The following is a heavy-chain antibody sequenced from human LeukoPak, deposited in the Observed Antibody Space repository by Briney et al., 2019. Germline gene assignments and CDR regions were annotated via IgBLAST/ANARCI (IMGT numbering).Heavy chain of an antibody. CDR1: GGSISSYY. V-gene: IGHV4-59*01. CDR3: AGLYGSGSYYIDY. J-gene: IGHJ4*02. CDR2: IYYSGST. Sequence: SETLSLTCTVSGGSISSYYWSWIRQPPGKGLEWIGYIYYSGSTNYNPSLKSRVTISVDASKNQFSLKLSSVTAADTAVYYCAGLYGSGSYYIDYWGQGTLVTVSS. D-gene: IGHD3-10*01.